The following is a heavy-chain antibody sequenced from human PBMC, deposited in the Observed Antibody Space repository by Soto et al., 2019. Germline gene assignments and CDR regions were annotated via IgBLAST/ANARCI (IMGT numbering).Heavy chain of an antibody. CDR2: INPNSGST. CDR1: GYTFTSYD. V-gene: IGHV1-2*02. J-gene: IGHJ4*02. D-gene: IGHD6-13*01. Sequence: ASVKVSCKASGYTFTSYDINWVRQAPGQGLEWMGWINPNSGSTNYAQKFQGRVTMTRDTSISTAYMELSRLRSDDTAVYYCARGSSWYEELFDYWGQGTLVTVSS. CDR3: ARGSSWYEELFDY.